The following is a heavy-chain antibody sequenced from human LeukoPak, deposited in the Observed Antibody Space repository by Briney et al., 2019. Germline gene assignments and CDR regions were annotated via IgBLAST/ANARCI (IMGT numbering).Heavy chain of an antibody. CDR1: GVSISTFY. CDR3: ARGFPLYSGTYSDTFDI. D-gene: IGHD1-26*01. V-gene: IGHV4-59*01. Sequence: SETLSLTCTVSGVSISTFYWNWIRQSPGKGLEWVGYISFGGANNYNAALKRRVIIFVNASDNQFSLRLSSVTAADTALYYCARGFPLYSGTYSDTFDIWGRGTMVTVSS. CDR2: ISFGGAN. J-gene: IGHJ3*02.